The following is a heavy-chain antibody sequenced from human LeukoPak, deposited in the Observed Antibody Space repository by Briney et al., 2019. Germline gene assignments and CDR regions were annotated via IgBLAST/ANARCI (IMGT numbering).Heavy chain of an antibody. CDR2: ISYDGSNK. CDR1: GFTFSSYA. V-gene: IGHV3-30-3*01. J-gene: IGHJ4*02. CDR3: ARDASIAVAGNLFDY. D-gene: IGHD6-19*01. Sequence: GGSLRLSCAASGFTFSSYAMHWVRQAPGKGLEWVAVISYDGSNKYYADSVKGRFTISRDNSKNTLYLQMNSLRAEDTAVYYCARDASIAVAGNLFDYWGQGTLVTVSS.